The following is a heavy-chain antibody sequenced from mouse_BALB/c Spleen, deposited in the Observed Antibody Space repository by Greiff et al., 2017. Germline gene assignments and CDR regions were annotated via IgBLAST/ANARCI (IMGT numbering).Heavy chain of an antibody. J-gene: IGHJ4*01. CDR3: AIDATYRYEARDY. V-gene: IGHV7-1*02. D-gene: IGHD2-14*01. CDR2: SRNKANDYTT. CDR1: GFTFSDFY. Sequence: DVKLVESGGGLVQPGGSLRLSCATSGFTFSDFYMEWVRQPPGKRLEWIAASRNKANDYTTEYSASVKGRFIVSRDTSQSILYLQVNALRAEDTAIYYGAIDATYRYEARDYWGQGTSVTVSS.